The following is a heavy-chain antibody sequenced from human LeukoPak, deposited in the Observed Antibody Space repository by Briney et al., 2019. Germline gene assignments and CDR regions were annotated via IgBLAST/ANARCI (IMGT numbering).Heavy chain of an antibody. CDR2: ISYDESSK. CDR3: AKGIATAGTYYYYGMDV. CDR1: GFTFSSYG. Sequence: PGGSLRLSCAASGFTFSSYGMHWVRQAPDKGLEWVAVISYDESSKYYADSVKGRFTISRDNSKSTLYLQMNSLRAEDAAVYYCAKGIATAGTYYYYGMDVCGQGTTVTVSS. J-gene: IGHJ6*02. V-gene: IGHV3-30*18. D-gene: IGHD6-13*01.